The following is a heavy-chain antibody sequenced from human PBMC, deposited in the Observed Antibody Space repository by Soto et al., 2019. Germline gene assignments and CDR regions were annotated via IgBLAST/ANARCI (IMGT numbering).Heavy chain of an antibody. CDR2: INPNSGGT. V-gene: IGHV1-2*02. J-gene: IGHJ6*02. D-gene: IGHD2-2*02. CDR1: GYTFSGYY. CDR3: ARSLTEGYCTITGCYTRPLYGIDV. Sequence: QEQLVQSGAEVKKPGASVKVSCKASGYTFSGYYIHWLRQAPGQGLEWMGWINPNSGGTNYAQKFQGRVTVTRDTPTITAYMELSRLTSDDTAVYYCARSLTEGYCTITGCYTRPLYGIDVWGQGTTVTVSS.